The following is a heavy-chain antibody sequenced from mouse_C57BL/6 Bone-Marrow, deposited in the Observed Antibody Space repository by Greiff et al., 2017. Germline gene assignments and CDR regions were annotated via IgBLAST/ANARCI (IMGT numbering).Heavy chain of an antibody. D-gene: IGHD2-4*01. CDR1: GYTFTSYW. CDR3: ARRGRDYDAYYYYMDY. CDR2: IHPNSGST. Sequence: QVQLQQPGAELVKPGASVKLSCKASGYTFTSYWMHWVKQRPGQGLEWIGMIHPNSGSTNYNEKFKSKATLTVDKSSSTAYMQLSSLTSEDSAVSYCARRGRDYDAYYYYMDYWGQGTSVTVSS. V-gene: IGHV1-64*01. J-gene: IGHJ4*01.